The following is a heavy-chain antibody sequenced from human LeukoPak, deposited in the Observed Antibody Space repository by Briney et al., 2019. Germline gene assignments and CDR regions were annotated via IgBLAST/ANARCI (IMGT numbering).Heavy chain of an antibody. D-gene: IGHD6-13*01. Sequence: SQTLSLTCTVSGGSISSGGYYWSWLRQHPGKGLEWIGYIYYSGSTYYNPSLKSRVTISVDTSKNQFSLKLSSVTAADTAVYYCARGSSSWGFDYWGQGTLVTVSS. J-gene: IGHJ4*02. CDR3: ARGSSSWGFDY. CDR2: IYYSGST. CDR1: GGSISSGGYY. V-gene: IGHV4-31*03.